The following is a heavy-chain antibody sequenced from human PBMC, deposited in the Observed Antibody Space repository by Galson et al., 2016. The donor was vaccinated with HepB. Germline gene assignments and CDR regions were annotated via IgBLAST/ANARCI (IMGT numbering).Heavy chain of an antibody. CDR1: GFTFSSYS. V-gene: IGHV3-21*01. Sequence: SLRLSCAASGFTFSSYSMNWVRQAPGKGLEWVSSISSSSTYIYYADSVRGRFTISRDNAKQSLFLQMNSLRAEDTAMYYCARDLEKVVELFHYYGMDVWGQGTTVTVSS. CDR2: ISSSSTYI. D-gene: IGHD3-10*01. J-gene: IGHJ6*02. CDR3: ARDLEKVVELFHYYGMDV.